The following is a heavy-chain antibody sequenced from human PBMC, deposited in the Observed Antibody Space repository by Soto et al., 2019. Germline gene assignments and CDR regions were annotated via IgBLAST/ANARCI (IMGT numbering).Heavy chain of an antibody. Sequence: QVQLVESGGGVVQPGRSLRLSCAASGFSFSSYGMHWVRQAPGKGLEWVAVIWYDGSNKYYADSVKGRFTISRDNSKNTLYLQMNSLRPDDTAVYYCARWGIAAGDYWGQGTLVTVSS. D-gene: IGHD6-13*01. J-gene: IGHJ4*02. CDR1: GFSFSSYG. V-gene: IGHV3-33*01. CDR3: ARWGIAAGDY. CDR2: IWYDGSNK.